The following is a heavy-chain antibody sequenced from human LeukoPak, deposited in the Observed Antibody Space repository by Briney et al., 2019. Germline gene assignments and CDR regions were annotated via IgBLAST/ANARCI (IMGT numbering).Heavy chain of an antibody. Sequence: SETLSLTCAVSRDSISSGYYWSWIRQPAGKGLEWIGRIYNSGSTNYNPSLRSRVSMSLDTSKNRFSLRLSSVTAADTAVYYCARALVNYYDVLTGYYKHPIDAFDIWGQGTLVTVSS. V-gene: IGHV4-4*07. CDR3: ARALVNYYDVLTGYYKHPIDAFDI. D-gene: IGHD3-9*01. J-gene: IGHJ3*02. CDR2: IYNSGST. CDR1: RDSISSGYY.